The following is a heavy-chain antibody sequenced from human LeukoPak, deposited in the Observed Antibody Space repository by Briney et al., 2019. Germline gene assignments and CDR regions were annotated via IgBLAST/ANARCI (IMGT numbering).Heavy chain of an antibody. CDR1: GGSISSYY. J-gene: IGHJ4*02. V-gene: IGHV4-59*01. CDR3: ARVGSSTNGEIDY. Sequence: SETLSLTCTVSGGSISSYYWSWIRQPPGKGLEWIGYIYYSGSTNYNPSLKSRVTISVDTSKNQFSLKLSSVTAADTAVYYCARVGSSTNGEIDYWGQGTLVTVSS. D-gene: IGHD2-2*01. CDR2: IYYSGST.